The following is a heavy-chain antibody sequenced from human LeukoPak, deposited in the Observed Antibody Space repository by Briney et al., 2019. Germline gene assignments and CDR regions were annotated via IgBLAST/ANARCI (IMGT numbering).Heavy chain of an antibody. CDR3: TNEICSSGSYQDY. V-gene: IGHV3-33*06. CDR2: IWNDASHT. Sequence: GGSLRLSCAASGFSFSTYAMHWVRQAPGKGLEWVALIWNDASHTFYTDSVKGRFTISRDNSKNTVYLQMNSLGDEETVEYYGTNEICSSGSYQDYWDQGIVVT. D-gene: IGHD3-10*01. CDR1: GFSFSTYA. J-gene: IGHJ4*02.